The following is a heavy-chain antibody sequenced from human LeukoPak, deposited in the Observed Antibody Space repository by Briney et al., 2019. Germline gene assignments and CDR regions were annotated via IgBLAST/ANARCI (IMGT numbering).Heavy chain of an antibody. D-gene: IGHD5-12*01. J-gene: IGHJ4*02. CDR1: GDSVSSNSAA. CDR3: AREGKVMATIVVYYFDY. V-gene: IGHV6-1*01. CDR2: TYYRSKWYN. Sequence: SQTLSLTCAISGDSVSSNSAAWNRIRQSPSRGLEWLGRTYYRSKWYNDYAVSVKSRITINPDTSKNQFSLQLNSVTPEDTAVYYCAREGKVMATIVVYYFDYWGQGTLVTVSS.